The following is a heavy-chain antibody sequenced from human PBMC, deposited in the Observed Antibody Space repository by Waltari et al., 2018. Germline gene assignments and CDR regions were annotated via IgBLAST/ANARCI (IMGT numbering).Heavy chain of an antibody. V-gene: IGHV4-39*01. D-gene: IGHD6-19*01. CDR2: IYYSGST. CDR1: GCSVTSRGYY. Sequence: QPQLQESGPGLVKPSETLSLTCSVSGCSVTSRGYYWGWIRQPPGKGLEWIGSIYYSGSTYYNPSLKSRVSMSVDTSRNQFSLRLTSVTAADTAVYSCARHVIAVAGMFDHWGLGTLVTVSS. J-gene: IGHJ4*02. CDR3: ARHVIAVAGMFDH.